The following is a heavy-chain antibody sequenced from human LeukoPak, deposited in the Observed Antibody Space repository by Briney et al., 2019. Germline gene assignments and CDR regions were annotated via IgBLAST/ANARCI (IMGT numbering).Heavy chain of an antibody. CDR3: ARVNYYDSSGLDY. V-gene: IGHV4-61*05. CDR1: GVSISSSNSY. CDR2: IYYSGST. J-gene: IGHJ4*02. D-gene: IGHD3-22*01. Sequence: KTSETLSLTCTVSGVSISSSNSYWGWIRQPPGKGLEWIGYIYYSGSTNYNPSLKSRVTISVDTSKNQFSLKLSSVTAADTAVYYCARVNYYDSSGLDYWGQGTLVTVSS.